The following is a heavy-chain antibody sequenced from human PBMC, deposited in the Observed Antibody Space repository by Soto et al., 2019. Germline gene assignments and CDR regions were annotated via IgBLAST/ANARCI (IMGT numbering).Heavy chain of an antibody. CDR2: ISGSGRKT. V-gene: IGHV3-23*01. J-gene: IGHJ6*02. CDR3: AKDVYVAPVVIAVGRPTMDV. Sequence: EVQLLESGGGVVQPGGSLRLSCAASGFTFSSHAMNWVRQAPGKGLEWVAGISGSGRKTYYADSVKGRFTIFRDTSKNTVYLQMKSRRAEDTALYYCAKDVYVAPVVIAVGRPTMDVWGQGTTVIVSS. CDR1: GFTFSSHA. D-gene: IGHD2-2*02.